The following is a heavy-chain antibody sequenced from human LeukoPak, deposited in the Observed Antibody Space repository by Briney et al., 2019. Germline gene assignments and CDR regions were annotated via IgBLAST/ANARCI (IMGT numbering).Heavy chain of an antibody. J-gene: IGHJ5*02. D-gene: IGHD1-14*01. CDR1: GYTFTGYY. CDR2: INPNSGGT. CDR3: ARDPRNGNWFDP. Sequence: ASVKVSCKASGYTFTGYYMHWVRQAPGQGLEWMGRINPNSGGTNYAQKFQGRVTMTRDTSISTAYMELSRLRSDDTAVYYCARDPRNGNWFDPWGQGTLVTVPS. V-gene: IGHV1-2*06.